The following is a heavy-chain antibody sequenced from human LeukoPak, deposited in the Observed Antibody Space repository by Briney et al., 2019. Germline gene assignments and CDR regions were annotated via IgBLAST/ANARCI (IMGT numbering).Heavy chain of an antibody. V-gene: IGHV4-59*01. CDR1: GGSISSYY. CDR2: IYYSGST. Sequence: EPSETLSLTCTVSGGSISSYYWSWIRQPPGKGLEWIGYIYYSGSTNYNPSLKSRVTISVDTSKNQFSLKLSSVTAADTAVYYCARDNSGYEGEYDYWGQGTLVTVSS. J-gene: IGHJ4*02. D-gene: IGHD5-12*01. CDR3: ARDNSGYEGEYDY.